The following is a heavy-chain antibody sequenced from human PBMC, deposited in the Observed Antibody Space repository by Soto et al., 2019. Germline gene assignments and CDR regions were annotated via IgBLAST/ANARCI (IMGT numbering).Heavy chain of an antibody. CDR3: ARAQYYYGSGSYIVSYYYYGMDV. J-gene: IGHJ6*02. CDR2: ISYDGSNK. CDR1: GFTFSSYA. V-gene: IGHV3-30-3*01. D-gene: IGHD3-10*01. Sequence: QVQLVESGGGVVQPGRSLRLSCAASGFTFSSYAMHWVRQAPGKGLEWVAVISYDGSNKYYADSVKGRFTISRDNSKNTLYLQMNSLRAEDTAVYYCARAQYYYGSGSYIVSYYYYGMDVWGQGTTVTVSS.